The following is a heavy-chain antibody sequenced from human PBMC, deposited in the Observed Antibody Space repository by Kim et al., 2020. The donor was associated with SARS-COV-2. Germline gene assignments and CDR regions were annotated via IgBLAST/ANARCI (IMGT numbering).Heavy chain of an antibody. CDR2: INHSGST. CDR1: GGSFSGYY. V-gene: IGHV4-34*01. Sequence: SETLSLTCAVYGGSFSGYYWSWIRQPPGKGLEWIGEINHSGSTNYNPSLKSRVTISVDTSKNQFSLKLSSVTAADTAVYYCARGWWGSGSYYNSYYYYGMDVWGQGTTVTVSS. J-gene: IGHJ6*02. CDR3: ARGWWGSGSYYNSYYYYGMDV. D-gene: IGHD3-10*01.